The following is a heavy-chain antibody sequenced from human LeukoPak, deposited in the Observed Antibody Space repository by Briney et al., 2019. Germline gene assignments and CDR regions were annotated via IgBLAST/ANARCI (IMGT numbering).Heavy chain of an antibody. CDR2: ISTSGNTI. J-gene: IGHJ4*02. Sequence: GGSLRLSCAASGFTFSSYSMNWVRQAPGKGLEWVSYISTSGNTIYYADSVKGRFTISRDNAKNSLYLQMDSLRADDTAVYYCARGCFICLSDCWGQGTLVTVSS. D-gene: IGHD2-2*01. V-gene: IGHV3-48*04. CDR3: ARGCFICLSDC. CDR1: GFTFSSYS.